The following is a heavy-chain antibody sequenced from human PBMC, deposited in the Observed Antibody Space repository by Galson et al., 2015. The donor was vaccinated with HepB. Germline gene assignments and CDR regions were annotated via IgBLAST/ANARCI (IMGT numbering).Heavy chain of an antibody. CDR3: TCPWGVVVAAFAFDI. CDR2: ISSSSSYI. V-gene: IGHV3-21*01. J-gene: IGHJ3*02. Sequence: SLRLSCAASGFTFSSYSMSWVRQAPGKGLEWVSSISSSSSYIYYADSVKGRFTISRDNAKNSLYLQMNSLRAEDTAVYYCTCPWGVVVAAFAFDIWGQGTMVTVSS. D-gene: IGHD2-15*01. CDR1: GFTFSSYS.